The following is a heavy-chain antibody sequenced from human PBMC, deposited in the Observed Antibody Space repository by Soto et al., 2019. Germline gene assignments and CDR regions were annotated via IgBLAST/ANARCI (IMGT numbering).Heavy chain of an antibody. CDR3: ARDPKGYRYYFDY. J-gene: IGHJ4*02. Sequence: SETLSLSCTVSGVSISSSSYYWGWIRQPPGKGLEWIGSIYYSGSTYYNPSLKSRVTISVDTSKNQFSLKLSSVTAADTAVYYCARDPKGYRYYFDYWGQGTLVTVSS. D-gene: IGHD2-2*02. CDR2: IYYSGST. CDR1: GVSISSSSYY. V-gene: IGHV4-39*07.